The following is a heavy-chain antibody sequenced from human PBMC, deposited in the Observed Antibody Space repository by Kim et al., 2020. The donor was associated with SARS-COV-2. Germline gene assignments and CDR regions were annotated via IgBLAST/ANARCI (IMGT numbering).Heavy chain of an antibody. D-gene: IGHD6-13*01. J-gene: IGHJ6*02. V-gene: IGHV4-39*01. CDR3: ARSRQQQLVFNYYYGMDV. CDR2: IYYSGIT. CDR1: GGSISSSSYY. Sequence: SETLSLTCTVSGGSISSSSYYWGWIRQPLGKGLEWIGSIYYSGITYYNPSLKSRVTISVDTSKNQFSLKLSSVTAADTAVYYCARSRQQQLVFNYYYGMDVWGQGTTVTVSS.